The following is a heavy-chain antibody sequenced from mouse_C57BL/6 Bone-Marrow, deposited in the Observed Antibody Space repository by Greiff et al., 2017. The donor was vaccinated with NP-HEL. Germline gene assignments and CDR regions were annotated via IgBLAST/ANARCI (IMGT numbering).Heavy chain of an antibody. CDR3: ARGDELAMDY. Sequence: QVHVKQSGAELARPGASVKLSCKASGYTFTSYGISWVKQRTGQGLEWIGEIYPRSGNTYYNEKFKGKATLTADKSSSTAYMELRSLTSEDSAVYFCARGDELAMDYWGQGTSVTVSS. V-gene: IGHV1-81*01. CDR1: GYTFTSYG. CDR2: IYPRSGNT. J-gene: IGHJ4*01.